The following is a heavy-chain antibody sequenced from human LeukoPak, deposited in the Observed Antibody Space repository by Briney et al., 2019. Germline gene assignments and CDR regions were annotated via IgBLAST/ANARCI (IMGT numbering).Heavy chain of an antibody. D-gene: IGHD3-9*01. CDR2: ISTYSGHT. Sequence: ASVKVSCKTSGYRFITFGINWVRQAPGQGLEWMGWISTYSGHTKYTQKLQGRVTLTTDTITTTAYMELSSLRSDDTAVYYCARTYDILTASDYWGQGTLVTVSS. CDR1: GYRFITFG. V-gene: IGHV1-18*01. J-gene: IGHJ4*02. CDR3: ARTYDILTASDY.